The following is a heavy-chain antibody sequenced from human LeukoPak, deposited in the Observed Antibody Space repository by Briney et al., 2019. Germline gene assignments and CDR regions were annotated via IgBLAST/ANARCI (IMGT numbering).Heavy chain of an antibody. CDR1: GFTFSSYG. V-gene: IGHV3-30*03. CDR2: MSYDGSKE. Sequence: PGGSLRLSCAASGFTFSSYGMHWVRQAPGKGLEWVAVMSYDGSKEYYADSVKGRFTISRDNSKNTLYLQMNSLRVEDTVVYYCLVWKHVFDRWGQGTLVTVSS. J-gene: IGHJ5*02. D-gene: IGHD5/OR15-5a*01. CDR3: LVWKHVFDR.